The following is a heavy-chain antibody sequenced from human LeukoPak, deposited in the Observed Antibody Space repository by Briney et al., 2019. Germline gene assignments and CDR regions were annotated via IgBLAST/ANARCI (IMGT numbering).Heavy chain of an antibody. CDR2: VTGTGDRT. V-gene: IGHV3-23*01. CDR3: AKDLSNFGDLGYFDH. CDR1: GFTFSTYA. J-gene: IGHJ5*02. Sequence: GGSLRLSCAASGFTFSTYAMSWVRQAPGKGLEWVSGVTGTGDRTLYADSVRGRFTISRDNFKNTLFLEMRRLRADDTAFYYCAKDLSNFGDLGYFDHWGQGDLVTASS. D-gene: IGHD4-17*01.